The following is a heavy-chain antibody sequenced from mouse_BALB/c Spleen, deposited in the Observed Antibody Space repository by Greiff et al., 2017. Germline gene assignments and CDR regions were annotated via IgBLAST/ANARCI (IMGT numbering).Heavy chain of an antibody. J-gene: IGHJ2*01. CDR2: ISYSGST. CDR3: ARCYRYDEGFDY. D-gene: IGHD2-14*01. V-gene: IGHV3-2*02. CDR1: GYSITSDYA. Sequence: EVQLQQSGPGLVKPSQSLSLTCTVTGYSITSDYAWNWIRQFPGNKLEWMGYISYSGSTSYNPSLKSRISITRDTSKNQFFLQLNSVTTEDTATYYCARCYRYDEGFDYWGQGTTLTVSS.